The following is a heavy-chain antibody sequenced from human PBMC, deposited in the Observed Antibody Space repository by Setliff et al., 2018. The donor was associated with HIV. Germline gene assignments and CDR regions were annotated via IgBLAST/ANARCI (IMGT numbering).Heavy chain of an antibody. CDR1: GYSIRDNFF. Sequence: PSETLSLTCAVSGYSIRDNFFWGWVRQPPGKGLERIGSIFYTGTTYYNPSLKSRVTLSLDTSKNQFSLELTSVTAADTAVYYCARHDCGGDCSINWFDPWGQGTLVTVSS. V-gene: IGHV4-38-2*01. CDR2: IFYTGTT. J-gene: IGHJ5*02. CDR3: ARHDCGGDCSINWFDP. D-gene: IGHD2-21*02.